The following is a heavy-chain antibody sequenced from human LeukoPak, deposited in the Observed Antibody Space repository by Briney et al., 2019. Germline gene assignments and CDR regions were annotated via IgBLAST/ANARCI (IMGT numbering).Heavy chain of an antibody. D-gene: IGHD4-17*01. CDR3: AFRGKVTVTTKGAFDI. V-gene: IGHV3-23*01. J-gene: IGHJ3*02. Sequence: TGGSLRLSCAASGFTFGSYAMNCVRQAPGKGLEWVSVISGNGGDTNHADSVKGRFTISRDNSKNTLYLQMNSLRAEDTAIYYCAFRGKVTVTTKGAFDIWGQGTMVTVSS. CDR2: ISGNGGDT. CDR1: GFTFGSYA.